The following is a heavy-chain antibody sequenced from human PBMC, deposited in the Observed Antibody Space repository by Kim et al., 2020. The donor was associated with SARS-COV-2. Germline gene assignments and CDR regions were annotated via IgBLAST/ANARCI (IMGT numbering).Heavy chain of an antibody. Sequence: SETLSLTCTVSGDSVSSSGYYWGWIRQPPGKGLEWIGNIYYTGNTYYNPSLKSRVTIFVDTSKNQFSLRLSSVTTADTAVYYCVRYCSSTTCLSGPWGQGTLVTVSS. V-gene: IGHV4-39*01. CDR3: VRYCSSTTCLSGP. CDR2: IYYTGNT. J-gene: IGHJ5*02. CDR1: GDSVSSSGYY. D-gene: IGHD2-2*01.